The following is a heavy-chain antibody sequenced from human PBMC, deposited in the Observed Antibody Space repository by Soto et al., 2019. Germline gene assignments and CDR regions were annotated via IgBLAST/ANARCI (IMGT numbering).Heavy chain of an antibody. Sequence: QVQLVQSGAEVKKPGASVKVSCQASGYTFTSYAMHWVRQAPGQRLEWMGWINAGNGNTKYSQKFQGRVTITRDTSASAAYMELSSLRSEDTAVYYCASPKGYSGYEVFDYWGQGTLVTVSS. CDR2: INAGNGNT. D-gene: IGHD5-12*01. CDR3: ASPKGYSGYEVFDY. J-gene: IGHJ4*02. CDR1: GYTFTSYA. V-gene: IGHV1-3*01.